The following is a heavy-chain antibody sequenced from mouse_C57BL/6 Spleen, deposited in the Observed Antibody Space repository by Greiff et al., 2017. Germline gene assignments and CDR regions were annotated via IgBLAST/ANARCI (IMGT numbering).Heavy chain of an antibody. Sequence: EVKLVESGGGLVKPGGSLKLSCAASGFTFSSYTMSWVRQTPEKRLEWVATISDGGSYTYYPDNVKGRFTISRDNAKNNLYLQMSHLKSEDTAMYYCARGDDYDPWFAYWGQGTLVTVSA. D-gene: IGHD2-4*01. CDR2: ISDGGSYT. V-gene: IGHV5-4*03. CDR3: ARGDDYDPWFAY. CDR1: GFTFSSYT. J-gene: IGHJ3*01.